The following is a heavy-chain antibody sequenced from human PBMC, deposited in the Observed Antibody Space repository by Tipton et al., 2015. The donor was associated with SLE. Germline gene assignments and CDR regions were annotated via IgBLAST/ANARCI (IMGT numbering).Heavy chain of an antibody. J-gene: IGHJ6*03. CDR1: GFSISSQYY. CDR3: ARVPGLERSYYYNFYMDV. D-gene: IGHD1-1*01. Sequence: TLSLTCTVSGFSISSQYYWGWLRQSAGKGLEWIGSISYTGSTFYSPSLKSRVTISLDSSKNQFSLRLSSVTAADTAVYYCARVPGLERSYYYNFYMDVWGKGTTVTVSS. CDR2: ISYTGST. V-gene: IGHV4-38-2*02.